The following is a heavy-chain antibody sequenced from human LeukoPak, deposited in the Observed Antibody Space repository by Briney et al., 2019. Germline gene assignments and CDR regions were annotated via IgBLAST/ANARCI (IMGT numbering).Heavy chain of an antibody. Sequence: ASLKVSCKASGYTFTSYDINWVRQATGQGLEWMGWMNPNSGNTGYAQKFQGRVTMTRNTSISTAYMELSSLRSEDTAVYYCARGRSLRFLEWLLPTYWGQGTLVTVSS. V-gene: IGHV1-8*01. CDR3: ARGRSLRFLEWLLPTY. D-gene: IGHD3-3*01. J-gene: IGHJ4*02. CDR1: GYTFTSYD. CDR2: MNPNSGNT.